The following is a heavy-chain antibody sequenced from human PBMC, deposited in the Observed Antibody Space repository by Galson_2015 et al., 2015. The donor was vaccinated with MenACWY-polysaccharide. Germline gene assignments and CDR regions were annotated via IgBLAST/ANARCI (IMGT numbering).Heavy chain of an antibody. CDR1: GYSISSGYY. V-gene: IGHV4-38-2*01. Sequence: ETLSLTCAVSGYSISSGYYWGWIRQPPGKGLEWIESIYHSGSTYYNPSLKSRVTISVDTSKNQFSLKLSSVTAADTAVYYCARVEKYSGSYYILHWGQGTLVTVSS. CDR2: IYHSGST. CDR3: ARVEKYSGSYYILH. J-gene: IGHJ4*02. D-gene: IGHD1-26*01.